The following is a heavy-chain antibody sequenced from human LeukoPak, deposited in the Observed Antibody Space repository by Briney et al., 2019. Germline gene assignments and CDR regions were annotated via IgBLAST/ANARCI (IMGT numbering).Heavy chain of an antibody. J-gene: IGHJ4*02. Sequence: GGSLRLSCAASGLTFTDFWMNWVRLAPGRGLEWLANINPYGTEKYYVDSVKGRFAISRDNAKNEVYLEMNSLRAEDKGVYYCSGRDSSRSPRAYWGQGALVSVSS. CDR1: GLTFTDFW. CDR3: SGRDSSRSPRAY. D-gene: IGHD2-2*01. V-gene: IGHV3-7*01. CDR2: INPYGTEK.